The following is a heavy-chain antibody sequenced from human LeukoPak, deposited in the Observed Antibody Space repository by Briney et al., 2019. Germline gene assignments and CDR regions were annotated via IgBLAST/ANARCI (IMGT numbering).Heavy chain of an antibody. V-gene: IGHV7-4-1*02. J-gene: IGHJ4*02. CDR1: GYTLTSYA. Sequence: ASVKVSCKASGYTLTSYAMNWVRQAPGQGLEWMGWINTNSGSPTYAQGFTGRFVFSLDTSVSTAYLQISSLKAEDTAVYYCARVNRGSDCWGQGTLVTVSS. CDR2: INTNSGSP. CDR3: ARVNRGSDC. D-gene: IGHD2-21*01.